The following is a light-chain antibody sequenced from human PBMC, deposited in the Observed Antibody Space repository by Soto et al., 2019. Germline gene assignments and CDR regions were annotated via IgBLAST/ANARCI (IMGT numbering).Light chain of an antibody. CDR1: QSVSSN. Sequence: VLPQSTATLSLSPGERATLSCRASQSVSSNLAWYQQKPGQAPRLLIYGASTRATGIPARFSGSGSGTEFTLTISDLQSEDFAVYYCQQYTGWPRTFGQGTKVDIK. J-gene: IGKJ1*01. CDR3: QQYTGWPRT. CDR2: GAS. V-gene: IGKV3-15*01.